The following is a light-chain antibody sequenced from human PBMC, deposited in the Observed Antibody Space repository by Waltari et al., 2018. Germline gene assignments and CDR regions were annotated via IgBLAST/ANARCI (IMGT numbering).Light chain of an antibody. CDR1: RTANRF. CDR2: AAS. J-gene: IGKJ1*01. V-gene: IGKV1-39*01. CDR3: QQSYISPQT. Sequence: DIKVAQSPSSLSASVGDTVTITCRTSRTANRFLNWYQHKPGKAPKLLIFAASILQTGAPSRFSGSGSGTDFTLNISSLQPEDFATYYCQQSYISPQTFGQGTRVEIK.